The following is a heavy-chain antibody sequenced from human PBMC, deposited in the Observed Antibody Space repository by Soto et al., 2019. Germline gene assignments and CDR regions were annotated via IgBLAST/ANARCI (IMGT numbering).Heavy chain of an antibody. D-gene: IGHD6-13*01. J-gene: IGHJ4*02. Sequence: ASVKVSCKASGGTFSSYTISWVRQAPGQGLEWMGRIIPILGIANYAQKFQGRVTITADKSTSTAYMELSSLRSEDTAVYYCARDLGQQLAPLYWGQGTLVTVSS. CDR3: ARDLGQQLAPLY. CDR2: IIPILGIA. V-gene: IGHV1-69*04. CDR1: GGTFSSYT.